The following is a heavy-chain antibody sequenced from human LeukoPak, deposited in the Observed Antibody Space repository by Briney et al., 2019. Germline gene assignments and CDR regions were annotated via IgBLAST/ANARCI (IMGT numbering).Heavy chain of an antibody. Sequence: ASVKVSCKASGYTFNSYGISWVRQAPGQGLEWMGWISAYNGNTNYAQKLQGRVTMTTDTSTSTAYMELRSLRSDDTAVYYCARVKGATYYYYYMDVWGKGTTVTVSS. J-gene: IGHJ6*03. V-gene: IGHV1-18*01. D-gene: IGHD1-26*01. CDR3: ARVKGATYYYYYMDV. CDR1: GYTFNSYG. CDR2: ISAYNGNT.